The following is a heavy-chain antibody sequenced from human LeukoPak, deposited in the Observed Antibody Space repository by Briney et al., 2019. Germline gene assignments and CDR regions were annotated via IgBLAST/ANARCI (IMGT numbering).Heavy chain of an antibody. J-gene: IGHJ6*03. D-gene: IGHD1-26*01. CDR1: GYTFTSYA. Sequence: ASVKVSCKASGYTFTSYAMHWVRQAPGQRLEWMGWINTGNGNTKYSQEFQGRVTITRDTSASTAYMELSSPRSEDMAVYYCARGAGATPYYYYYMDVWGKGTTVTVSS. CDR2: INTGNGNT. CDR3: ARGAGATPYYYYYMDV. V-gene: IGHV1-3*03.